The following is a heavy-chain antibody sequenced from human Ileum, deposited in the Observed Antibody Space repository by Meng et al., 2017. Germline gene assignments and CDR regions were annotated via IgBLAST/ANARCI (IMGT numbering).Heavy chain of an antibody. Sequence: GESLKISCAASGFTFSSYEMNWVRQAPGKGLEWVSYISSSGTTIHHADSVKGRFTISRDNAKNSLYLQMNSLRAEDTAVYYCASHKWGIAVAGSEYWGQGNLVTVSS. D-gene: IGHD6-19*01. CDR1: GFTFSSYE. CDR3: ASHKWGIAVAGSEY. V-gene: IGHV3-48*03. J-gene: IGHJ4*02. CDR2: ISSSGTTI.